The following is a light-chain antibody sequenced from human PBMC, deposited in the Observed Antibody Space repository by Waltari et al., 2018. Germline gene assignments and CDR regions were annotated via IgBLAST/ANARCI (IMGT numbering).Light chain of an antibody. CDR3: QQYYSTPWT. V-gene: IGKV4-1*01. Sequence: DIVMTQSPDSLAVSLGERATINCKSSQSVLYSSNNKNYLAWYQQKPGPPPKLLIYWASTRESGVPDRFSGRGSGTDFTLTISILQAEDVAVYYCQQYYSTPWTFGQGTKVEIK. CDR2: WAS. J-gene: IGKJ1*01. CDR1: QSVLYSSNNKNY.